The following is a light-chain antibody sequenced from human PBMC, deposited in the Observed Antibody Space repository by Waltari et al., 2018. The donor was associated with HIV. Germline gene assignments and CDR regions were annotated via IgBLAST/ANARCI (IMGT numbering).Light chain of an antibody. J-gene: IGLJ2*01. V-gene: IGLV1-44*01. CDR3: AAWDDSLKGVI. Sequence: QSVLTQPPSASGNPGQRVTISCSGSNSNIGSNPVNWYQTLPETAPKLLIKSSNQRPSGVPDRFSASKSGTSASLAISGLQSEDESDYYCAAWDDSLKGVIFGGGTKLTVL. CDR2: SSN. CDR1: NSNIGSNP.